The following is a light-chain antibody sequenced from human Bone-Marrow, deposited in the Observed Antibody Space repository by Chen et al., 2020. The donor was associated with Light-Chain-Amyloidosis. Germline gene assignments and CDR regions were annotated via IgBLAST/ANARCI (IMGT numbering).Light chain of an antibody. CDR1: DLPTKY. CDR3: QSADSRGTYEVI. V-gene: IGLV3-25*03. J-gene: IGLJ2*01. Sequence: SYELTQPPSVSVSPGQTARITCSGDDLPTKYAYWYQQKPGPAPVLVIHRDTERPSGISERFSGSRSGTTDTLTISGVQAEDEADYHCQSADSRGTYEVIFGGGTKLTVL. CDR2: RDT.